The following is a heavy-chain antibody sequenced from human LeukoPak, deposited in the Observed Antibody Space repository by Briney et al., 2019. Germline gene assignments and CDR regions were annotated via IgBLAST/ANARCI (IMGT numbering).Heavy chain of an antibody. CDR2: IYYSGST. Sequence: SETLSLTCTVSGGSISSSSYYWGWIRQPPGKGLEWIGSIYYSGSTYYNPSLNSRVNISVDTSKNPFSLKLSSVTAADTVVYYCARDLPDYGDYVDDAFDIWGQGTLVTVSS. V-gene: IGHV4-39*07. CDR1: GGSISSSSYY. CDR3: ARDLPDYGDYVDDAFDI. J-gene: IGHJ3*02. D-gene: IGHD4-17*01.